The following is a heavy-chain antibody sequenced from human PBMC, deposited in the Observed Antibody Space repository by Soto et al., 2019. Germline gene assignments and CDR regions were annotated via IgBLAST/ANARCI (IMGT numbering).Heavy chain of an antibody. V-gene: IGHV4-59*01. D-gene: IGHD2-15*01. Sequence: QVQLQESGPGLVKPSETLSLTCSVSGGSISGYYWSWIRQTPEKGLEWIGYIYYSGSTNYNPSLKGRVPILIDMAKNQFSLKLTSVTAADTAVYYCAAAPRYWGQGILVTVSS. CDR1: GGSISGYY. CDR2: IYYSGST. J-gene: IGHJ4*01. CDR3: AAAPRY.